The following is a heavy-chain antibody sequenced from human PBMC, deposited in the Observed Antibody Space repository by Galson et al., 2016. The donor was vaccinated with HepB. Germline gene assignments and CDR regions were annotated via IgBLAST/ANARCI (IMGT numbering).Heavy chain of an antibody. Sequence: SVKVSCKASGYTFTSYYMHWERQAPGQGLEWMGIINPSGGSTSYAQKFQGRVTMTRDTSTSTVYMELSSLRSEDTAVYYCARGENILTGYYRLGGWFDPWGQGTLVTVSS. CDR2: INPSGGST. D-gene: IGHD3-9*01. CDR3: ARGENILTGYYRLGGWFDP. V-gene: IGHV1-46*01. J-gene: IGHJ5*02. CDR1: GYTFTSYY.